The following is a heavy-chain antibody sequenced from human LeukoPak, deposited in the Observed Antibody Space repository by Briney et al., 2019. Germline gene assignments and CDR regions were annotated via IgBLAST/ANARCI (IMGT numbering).Heavy chain of an antibody. V-gene: IGHV1-2*02. Sequence: ASVKVSCKASGYTFTGYYMHWVRQAPGQGLEWMGWINPNSGGTNYAQKFQGRVTMTRDTSISTAYMELSRLRSDDTAVHYCAREDLAAAGYDYWGQGTLVTVSS. D-gene: IGHD6-13*01. CDR3: AREDLAAAGYDY. J-gene: IGHJ4*02. CDR1: GYTFTGYY. CDR2: INPNSGGT.